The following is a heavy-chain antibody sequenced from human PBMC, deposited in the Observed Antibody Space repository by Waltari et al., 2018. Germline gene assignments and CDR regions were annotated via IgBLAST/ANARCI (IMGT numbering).Heavy chain of an antibody. CDR2: ISYDGSNK. CDR1: GFTFSSYA. V-gene: IGHV3-30-3*01. Sequence: VQLVESGGGVVQPGRSLRLSCAASGFTFSSYAMHWVRQAPGKGLEWVAVISYDGSNKYYADSVKGRFTISRDNSKNTLYLQMNSLRAEDTAVYYCARDLRRYSSSWSGDYWGQGTLVTVSS. J-gene: IGHJ4*02. D-gene: IGHD6-13*01. CDR3: ARDLRRYSSSWSGDY.